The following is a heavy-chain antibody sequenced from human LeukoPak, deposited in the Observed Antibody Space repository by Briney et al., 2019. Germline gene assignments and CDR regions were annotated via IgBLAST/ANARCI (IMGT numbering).Heavy chain of an antibody. CDR2: ISYDGSNK. Sequence: GRSLRLSCAASGFTFSSYAMHWVRQAPGKGLEWVAVISYDGSNKYYADSVKGRFTISRDNSKNTLYLQMNSLRAEDTAVYYCARDLSPRAPPETQIDYWGQGTLVTVSS. CDR3: ARDLSPRAPPETQIDY. J-gene: IGHJ4*02. V-gene: IGHV3-30-3*01. CDR1: GFTFSSYA.